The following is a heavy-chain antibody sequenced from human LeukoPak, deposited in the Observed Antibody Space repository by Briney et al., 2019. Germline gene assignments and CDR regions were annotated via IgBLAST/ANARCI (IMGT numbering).Heavy chain of an antibody. J-gene: IGHJ6*02. CDR3: ARGRASGYSYGLDV. V-gene: IGHV3-74*01. Sequence: PGGSLRLSCAASASTFSSNWMHWVRQAPGKGLVWVSRISKDGSSTNYADSVKGRFTISRDNAKNSLYLQMNSLRAEDTALYYCARGRASGYSYGLDVWGQGTTVTVSS. CDR1: ASTFSSNW. CDR2: ISKDGSST.